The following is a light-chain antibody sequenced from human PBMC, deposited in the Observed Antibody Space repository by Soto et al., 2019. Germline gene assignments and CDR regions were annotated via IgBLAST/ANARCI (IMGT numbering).Light chain of an antibody. CDR1: SSDVGGYNY. J-gene: IGLJ3*02. CDR2: DVT. V-gene: IGLV2-14*01. Sequence: QSALTQPASVSGSPGQSSTISCTGTSSDVGGYNYVSWYQQHPGKATQLMIYDVTNRPSGVSNRFSGSKSGNTASLTISGLQTEDEADYYCSSYTSSSTPLVFGGGTKLTVL. CDR3: SSYTSSSTPLV.